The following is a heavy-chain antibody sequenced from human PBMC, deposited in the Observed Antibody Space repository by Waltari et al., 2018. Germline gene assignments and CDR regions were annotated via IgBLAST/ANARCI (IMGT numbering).Heavy chain of an antibody. V-gene: IGHV4-59*12. CDR3: ARNGLESSGYYYWYDQGPGEYFQH. D-gene: IGHD3-22*01. CDR2: IYDSGGT. Sequence: QVQLQDSGPGLVKPSETLSLPCTVSGGSISSYHWSWIRQPPGKGLEWIGAIYDSGGTNYNPSLKSRVNISVDKSKDQVSLKLSSVTAADKAVYYRARNGLESSGYYYWYDQGPGEYFQHWGQGTLVTVSS. J-gene: IGHJ1*01. CDR1: GGSISSYH.